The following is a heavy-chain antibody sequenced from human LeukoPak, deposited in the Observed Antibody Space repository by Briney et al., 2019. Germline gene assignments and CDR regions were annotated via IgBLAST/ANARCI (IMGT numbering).Heavy chain of an antibody. CDR1: GFTFSNAW. D-gene: IGHD3-3*01. J-gene: IGHJ4*02. V-gene: IGHV3-15*01. CDR2: IKSKTDGGTT. Sequence: PGGSLRLSWAAPGFTFSNAWMTWVRQAPGKGLDWVGRIKSKTDGGTTDYAAPVKGRFTISRDDSKNTLYLQMNSLKTEDTAVYYCTTTITISSKTLHFDYWGQGTLVTVSS. CDR3: TTTITISSKTLHFDY.